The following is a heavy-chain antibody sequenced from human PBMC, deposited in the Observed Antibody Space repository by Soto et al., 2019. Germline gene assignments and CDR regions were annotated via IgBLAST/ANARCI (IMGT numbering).Heavy chain of an antibody. CDR3: TLANCSGGSCLLFFFDY. V-gene: IGHV3-73*02. J-gene: IGHJ4*02. Sequence: EVQLVESGGGLVQPGGSLKLSCAASGFTFSGSAMHWVRQASGKGLEWVGRIRSKANSYATAYAASVKGRFTISRDDSKNTSYLQVNSLNTEDTAVYYCTLANCSGGSCLLFFFDYWGQGTLVTVSS. CDR2: IRSKANSYAT. CDR1: GFTFSGSA. D-gene: IGHD2-15*01.